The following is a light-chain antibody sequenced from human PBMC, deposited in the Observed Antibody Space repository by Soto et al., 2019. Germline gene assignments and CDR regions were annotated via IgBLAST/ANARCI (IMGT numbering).Light chain of an antibody. V-gene: IGKV3-15*01. CDR1: QSVSSN. CDR3: QQYNNWLT. Sequence: EIVMTQSPATLSVARGERATLSCRASQSVSSNLAWYQQKPGQAPRLLIYGASTRATGIPARFSGSGSGTEFTLTISSLQSEDFAVYYCQQYNNWLTFGGGTKVDI. J-gene: IGKJ4*01. CDR2: GAS.